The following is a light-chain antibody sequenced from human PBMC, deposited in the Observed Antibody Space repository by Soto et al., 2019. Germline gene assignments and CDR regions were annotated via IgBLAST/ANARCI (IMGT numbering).Light chain of an antibody. CDR3: QPYNNWPLT. CDR2: DTS. J-gene: IGKJ4*01. CDR1: QGIGDT. V-gene: IGKV3-15*01. Sequence: EVVMRHSPATMCLSXGESATLTXXASQGIGDTLAWYQHKPGQTPRLLIYDTSTRATGVPTRFSGSRSGAEFTLTINSLQSEDFAVYYCQPYNNWPLTFGGGTKVDIK.